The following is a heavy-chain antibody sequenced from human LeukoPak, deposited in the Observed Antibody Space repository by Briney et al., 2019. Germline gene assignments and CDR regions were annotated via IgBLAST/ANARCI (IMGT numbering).Heavy chain of an antibody. CDR1: GFTFSSYE. D-gene: IGHD3-22*01. CDR2: ISSSGSTI. CDR3: ASARDYYTWVDAFDI. V-gene: IGHV3-48*03. J-gene: IGHJ3*02. Sequence: GGSLRLSCAASGFTFSSYEMNWVRQAPGKGLEWVSYISSSGSTIYYADSVKGRFTISRDNAKNSLYLQMNSLRAEDTAVYYCASARDYYTWVDAFDIWGQGTMVTVSS.